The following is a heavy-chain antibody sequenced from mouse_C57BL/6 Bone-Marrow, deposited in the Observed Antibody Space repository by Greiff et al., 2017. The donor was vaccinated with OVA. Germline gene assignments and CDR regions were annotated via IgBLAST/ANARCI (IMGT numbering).Heavy chain of an antibody. CDR1: GFTFSSYA. J-gene: IGHJ4*01. Sequence: EVKLMESGGGLVKPGGSLKLSCAASGFTFSSYAMSWVRQTPEKRLEWVATISDGGSYTYYTDNVKGRFTISRDNAKNNLYMQMSHLKSEDTALYYCAREYLYYAMDYWGQGTSVTVSS. CDR2: ISDGGSYT. V-gene: IGHV5-4*01. D-gene: IGHD5-1-1*01. CDR3: AREYLYYAMDY.